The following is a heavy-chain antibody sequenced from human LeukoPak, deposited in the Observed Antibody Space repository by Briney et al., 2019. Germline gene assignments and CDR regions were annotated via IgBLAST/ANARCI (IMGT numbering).Heavy chain of an antibody. CDR3: ARVPPITMSFDP. V-gene: IGHV4-59*01. J-gene: IGHJ5*02. CDR2: IYYSGST. D-gene: IGHD3-10*02. Sequence: SETLSLTCTVSGGSISSYYWSWIRQPPGKGLEWIGYIYYSGSTNYNPSFKSRVTISVDTSKNQFSLKLSSVTAADTAVYYCARVPPITMSFDPWGQGTLVTVSS. CDR1: GGSISSYY.